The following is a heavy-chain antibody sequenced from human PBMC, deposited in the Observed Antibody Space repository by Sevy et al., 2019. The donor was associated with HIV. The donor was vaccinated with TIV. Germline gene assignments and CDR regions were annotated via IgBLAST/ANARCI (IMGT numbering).Heavy chain of an antibody. CDR3: VRGPNCGVGGCQQISPYCLDV. CDR2: IRNRPNSYTT. J-gene: IGHJ6*03. D-gene: IGHD2-15*01. CDR1: GFTFSDHY. V-gene: IGHV3-72*01. Sequence: GGCLRLSCAASGFTFSDHYVDWVRQAPGKGLEWVGRIRNRPNSYTTEYAASVKGRFTISRDDSRNSVYLQMNSLKTQDSAVYYCVRGPNCGVGGCQQISPYCLDVCGKGATVTVSS.